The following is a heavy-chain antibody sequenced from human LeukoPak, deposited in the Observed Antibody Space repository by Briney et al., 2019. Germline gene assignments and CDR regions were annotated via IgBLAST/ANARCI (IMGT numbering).Heavy chain of an antibody. Sequence: PSETLSLTCTLSVGSISRYYWSWVRQPPGKGLEWIGYIYYSGSTNYNPSLKSRVTISVDTSKNQFSLKLTSVTAAYTAVYYCAGGMGSSWYWSDPWGQGTLVTVSS. CDR3: AGGMGSSWYWSDP. J-gene: IGHJ5*02. D-gene: IGHD6-13*01. CDR2: IYYSGST. V-gene: IGHV4-59*01. CDR1: VGSISRYY.